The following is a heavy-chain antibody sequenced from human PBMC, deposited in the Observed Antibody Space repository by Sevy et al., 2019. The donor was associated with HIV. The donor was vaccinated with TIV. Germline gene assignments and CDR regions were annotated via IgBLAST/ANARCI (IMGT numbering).Heavy chain of an antibody. CDR3: ARESYDFWTGPVDYDYGMDV. D-gene: IGHD3-3*01. CDR2: LNPKSGAT. J-gene: IGHJ6*02. Sequence: ASVKVSCKASGYTFSDNGYYVHWVRQAPGQGLEWMGWLNPKSGATNYAQKFQGRVTMTRDTSVSTANMELTRLTSDVTAVYYCARESYDFWTGPVDYDYGMDVWGQGTTVTVSS. V-gene: IGHV1-2*02. CDR1: GYTFSDNGYY.